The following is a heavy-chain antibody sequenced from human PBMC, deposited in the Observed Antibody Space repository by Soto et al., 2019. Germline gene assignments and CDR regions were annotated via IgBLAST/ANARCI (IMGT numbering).Heavy chain of an antibody. CDR2: ISWNSGQL. CDR1: GFNFGNYA. Sequence: EVLLVESGGGLVQPDRPLRLSCEASGFNFGNYAMHWVRQVPGKGLEWVSAISWNSGQLDYADSVRGRFTISRDNGKNSLYLKMNSLRPDDTALYFCAKDKSTGEYSYSRYMDVWGRGTTVIVSS. V-gene: IGHV3-9*01. CDR3: AKDKSTGEYSYSRYMDV. J-gene: IGHJ6*03. D-gene: IGHD4-17*01.